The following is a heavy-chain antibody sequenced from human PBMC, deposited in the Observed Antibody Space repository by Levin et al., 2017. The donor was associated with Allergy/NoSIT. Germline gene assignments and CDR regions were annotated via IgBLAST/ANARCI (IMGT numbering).Heavy chain of an antibody. Sequence: GGSLRLSCAASGFTVTTNYMSWVRQAPGKGLEWVSLISGDGETDYVDSVKGRFTISTDTSKNTLLLQMNSLRAEDTAIYYGVTHNHSYFFYGMDVWGQGTTVTVSS. CDR2: ISGDGET. CDR3: VTHNHSYFFYGMDV. V-gene: IGHV3-53*01. D-gene: IGHD1-1*01. CDR1: GFTVTTNY. J-gene: IGHJ6*02.